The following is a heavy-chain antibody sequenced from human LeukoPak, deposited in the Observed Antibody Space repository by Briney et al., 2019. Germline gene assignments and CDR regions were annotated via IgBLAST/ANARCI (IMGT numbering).Heavy chain of an antibody. CDR3: ARDTKEQWLETRRYYYYYYMDV. D-gene: IGHD6-19*01. V-gene: IGHV3-7*01. J-gene: IGHJ6*03. CDR2: IKQDGREK. CDR1: GFTFSSYW. Sequence: GGSLRLSCAASGFTFSSYWMSWVRQAPGKGLEWVANIKQDGREKYYVDSVKGRFTISRDNAKNSLYLQMNSLRAEDTAVYYCARDTKEQWLETRRYYYYYYMDVWGKGTTVAVSS.